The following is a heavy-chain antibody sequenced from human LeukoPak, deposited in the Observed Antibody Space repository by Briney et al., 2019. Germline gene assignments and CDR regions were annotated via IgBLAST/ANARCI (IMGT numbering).Heavy chain of an antibody. V-gene: IGHV1-8*01. CDR3: ARRYRYCSSTSCYFSVSYYYGMDV. J-gene: IGHJ6*02. CDR1: GYTFTSYD. CDR2: MNPNSGNT. D-gene: IGHD2-2*01. Sequence: ASVKVSCKASGYTFTSYDINWVRQATGQGLEWMGWMNPNSGNTGYAQKFQGRVTMTRNTSISTAYMELSSLRSEDTAGYYCARRYRYCSSTSCYFSVSYYYGMDVWGQGTTVTVSS.